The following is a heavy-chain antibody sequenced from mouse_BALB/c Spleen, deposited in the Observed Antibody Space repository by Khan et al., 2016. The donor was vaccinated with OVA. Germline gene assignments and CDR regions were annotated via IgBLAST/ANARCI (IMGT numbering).Heavy chain of an antibody. CDR3: ARSNYFGYTFAY. J-gene: IGHJ3*01. V-gene: IGHV1-77*01. CDR2: ISPGSGDT. Sequence: QVQLQQSGAELARPGASVKLSCKASGYTFTDYYINWVKQRTGQGLEWIGEISPGSGDTYYNERFKCKATLTADKSSSTAYMQLSSLTSEASAVYFCARSNYFGYTFAYWGQGTLVTVSA. CDR1: GYTFTDYY. D-gene: IGHD1-2*01.